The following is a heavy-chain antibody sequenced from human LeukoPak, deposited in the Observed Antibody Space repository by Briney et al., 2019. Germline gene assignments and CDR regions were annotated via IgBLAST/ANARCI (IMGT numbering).Heavy chain of an antibody. J-gene: IGHJ3*02. D-gene: IGHD1-1*01. CDR1: GGSISSYY. CDR2: IYYSGST. V-gene: IGHV4-59*01. CDR3: ARVQYDYAFDI. Sequence: SETLSLTCTVSGGSISSYYWSWIRQPPGKGLEWIGYIYYSGSTNCNPSLKSRVTISVDTSKNQFSLKLSSVTAADTAVYYCARVQYDYAFDIWGQGTMVTVSS.